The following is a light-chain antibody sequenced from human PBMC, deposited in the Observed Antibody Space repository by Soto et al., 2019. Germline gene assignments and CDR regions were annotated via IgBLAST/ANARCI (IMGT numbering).Light chain of an antibody. CDR3: CSYAGSRNL. Sequence: QSALTQPASVSGSPGQSITISCTGTSSDVGSYNLVSWYQQHPGKAPKLMIYEGSKRPSGVSNRFSGSKSGNTASLTISGLQAEDEADYYCCSYAGSRNLFGGGTKVTVL. J-gene: IGLJ2*01. V-gene: IGLV2-23*01. CDR2: EGS. CDR1: SSDVGSYNL.